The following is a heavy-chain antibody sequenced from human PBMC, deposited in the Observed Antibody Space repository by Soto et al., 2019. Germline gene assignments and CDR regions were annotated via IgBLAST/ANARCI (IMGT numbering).Heavy chain of an antibody. J-gene: IGHJ2*01. V-gene: IGHV4-39*01. CDR3: ARHAGGAEGYFDL. Sequence: SETLSLTCTVSGGSISSSSYYWGWIRQPPGKGLEWIGSIYYSGSTYYNPSLKSRVTISVDTSKTQFSLKLSSVTAADTAVYSCARHAGGAEGYFDLWGRGTLVTVSS. D-gene: IGHD1-26*01. CDR1: GGSISSSSYY. CDR2: IYYSGST.